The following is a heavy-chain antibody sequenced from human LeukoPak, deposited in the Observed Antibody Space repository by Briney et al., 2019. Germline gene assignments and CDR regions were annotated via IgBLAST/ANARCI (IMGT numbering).Heavy chain of an antibody. CDR1: GGSFSVYY. CDR3: ARDRLGYCSSTSCLMDV. D-gene: IGHD2-2*01. J-gene: IGHJ6*02. Sequence: ETLSLTCAVYGGSFSVYYWSWIRQPPGKGLEWVSGINWNGGSTGYADPVKGRFTISRDNAKNSLYLQMNSLRAEDTALYHCARDRLGYCSSTSCLMDVWGQGTTVTVSS. V-gene: IGHV3-20*01. CDR2: INWNGGST.